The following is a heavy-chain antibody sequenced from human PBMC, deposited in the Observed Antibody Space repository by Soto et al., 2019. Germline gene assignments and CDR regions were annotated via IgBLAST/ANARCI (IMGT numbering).Heavy chain of an antibody. CDR2: INPSGGST. J-gene: IGHJ5*02. D-gene: IGHD6-6*01. CDR1: GYTFTDYR. Sequence: QVQLVQSGVEVKKPGASVKVSCKASGYTFTDYRMIWVRQAPGQGLEWMGIINPSGGSTNYAPNFQGRVTLTRDSFTSTVYMELSNLRSEDTAVYYCARPAGRLANWFDPWGQGTLVTASS. CDR3: ARPAGRLANWFDP. V-gene: IGHV1-46*01.